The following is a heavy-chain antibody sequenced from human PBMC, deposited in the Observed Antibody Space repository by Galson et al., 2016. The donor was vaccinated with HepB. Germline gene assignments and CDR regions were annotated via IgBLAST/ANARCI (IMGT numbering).Heavy chain of an antibody. J-gene: IGHJ4*02. CDR3: AYSRGYWAFDD. CDR1: GYTFTSYH. V-gene: IGHV1-46*01. CDR2: VDPSGGST. D-gene: IGHD3-22*01. Sequence: QSGAEVKKPGESLKISCKASGYTFTSYHMHWVRQAPGQGLEWMGSVDPSGGSTNYAQKFQGRVTMTRDTSTTTVYMGLSSLRSEDTAVYYCAYSRGYWAFDDWGQGTLVTVSS.